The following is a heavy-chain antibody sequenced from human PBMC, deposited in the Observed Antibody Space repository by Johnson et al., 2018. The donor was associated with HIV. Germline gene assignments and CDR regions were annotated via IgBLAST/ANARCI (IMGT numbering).Heavy chain of an antibody. CDR1: GFTVSSNY. J-gene: IGHJ3*01. D-gene: IGHD1-26*01. Sequence: VQLVESGGGLVQPGGSLRLSCAASGFTVSSNYMNWVRQAPGKGLEWVASIRCGGGSTYYADSVKGRFTISRDNSKNTLYLQMNSLRSEDTAVYSCAVESGSCFRHAFDVWGQGTMVTVSS. CDR2: IRCGGGST. V-gene: IGHV3-23*04. CDR3: AVESGSCFRHAFDV.